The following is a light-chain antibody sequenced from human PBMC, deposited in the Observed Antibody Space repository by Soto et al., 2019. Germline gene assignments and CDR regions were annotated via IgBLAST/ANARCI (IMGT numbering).Light chain of an antibody. V-gene: IGKV4-1*01. J-gene: IGKJ3*01. Sequence: DIVMTQSPDSLAVSLGERATINCKSSQSVLYSSNNKNYLAWYQQKPGQPPKLLISWASTRESGVPDRFSGSGSGTDFTLTISSLQAEDVAVYYCQQYYSTPTFGPGTKVDI. CDR1: QSVLYSSNNKNY. CDR2: WAS. CDR3: QQYYSTPT.